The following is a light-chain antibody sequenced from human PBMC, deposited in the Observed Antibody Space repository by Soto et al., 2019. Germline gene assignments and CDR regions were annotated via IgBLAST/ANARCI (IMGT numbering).Light chain of an antibody. V-gene: IGLV2-23*01. CDR2: GGT. Sequence: QSALTQPASVSGSPGQSITISCTGTSSDVGSYNLVSWYQQYPDKAPKLILYGGTQRPSGVSDRFSGSKSGNTASLTISGLQAEDEADYYCCSYAGSSTWVFGGGTKLTVL. J-gene: IGLJ3*02. CDR1: SSDVGSYNL. CDR3: CSYAGSSTWV.